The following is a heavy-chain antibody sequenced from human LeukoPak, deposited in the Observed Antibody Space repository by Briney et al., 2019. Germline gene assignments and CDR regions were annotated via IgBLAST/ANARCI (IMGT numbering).Heavy chain of an antibody. CDR1: GGTFSSYA. CDR2: IIPIFGTA. J-gene: IGHJ4*02. V-gene: IGHV1-69*13. Sequence: GASVKVSCKASGGTFSSYAISWVRQAPGQGLEWMGGIIPIFGTANYAQKFQGRVTITADESTSTAYMELSSLRSEDMAVYYCARGAPGRRLAAGTVLDYWGQGTLVTVSS. D-gene: IGHD6-13*01. CDR3: ARGAPGRRLAAGTVLDY.